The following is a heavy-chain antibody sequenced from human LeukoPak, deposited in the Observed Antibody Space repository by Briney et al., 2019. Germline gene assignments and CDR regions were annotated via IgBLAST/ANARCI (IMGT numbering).Heavy chain of an antibody. Sequence: SSVTLSCKASGYTFTGYYMHWVRQAPGQGLEWMGWINPNSGGTNYAQKFQGRVTMTRDTSISTAYMELSRLRSDDTAVYYCATSSSSSWSVQAHWGQGTMV. J-gene: IGHJ4*02. CDR3: ATSSSSSWSVQAH. CDR1: GYTFTGYY. V-gene: IGHV1-2*02. CDR2: INPNSGGT. D-gene: IGHD6-13*01.